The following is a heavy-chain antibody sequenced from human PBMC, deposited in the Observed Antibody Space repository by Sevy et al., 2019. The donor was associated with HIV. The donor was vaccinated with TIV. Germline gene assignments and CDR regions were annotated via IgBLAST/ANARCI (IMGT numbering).Heavy chain of an antibody. CDR2: INSDGSIT. V-gene: IGHV3-74*01. CDR3: ARGLVNGGFDY. CDR1: GFSFSTYW. Sequence: GGSLRLSCAASGFSFSTYWMHWVRQAPGRGLVWVSRINSDGSITTYADSVKDRFTTSRDNAKNTLYLQMNRLRAEDTAVYYCARGLVNGGFDYWGQGTLVTVSS. J-gene: IGHJ4*02. D-gene: IGHD1-1*01.